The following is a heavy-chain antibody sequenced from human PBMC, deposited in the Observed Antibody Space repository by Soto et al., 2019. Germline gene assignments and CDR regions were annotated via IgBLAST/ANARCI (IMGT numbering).Heavy chain of an antibody. CDR1: DGSISSRGYY. CDR3: ATSNWFDP. CDR2: IYYSGST. J-gene: IGHJ5*02. Sequence: QLQLQESGPGLVKPSEILSLACTVSDGSISSRGYYWGWIRQPPGKGLEWIGTIYYSGSTYYNPSLKSRVTISVDTSKNQFSLKLSSVTAADTAVYYCATSNWFDPWGQGTLVTVSS. V-gene: IGHV4-39*01.